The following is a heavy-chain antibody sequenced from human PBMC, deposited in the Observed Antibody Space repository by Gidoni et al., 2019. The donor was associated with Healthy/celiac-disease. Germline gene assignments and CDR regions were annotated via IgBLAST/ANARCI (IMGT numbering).Heavy chain of an antibody. J-gene: IGHJ4*02. CDR2: IYYSGST. Sequence: QVQLQESGPGLVKPSQPLSLTCTVPGGSISRGGYYWSWIRQHPGKGLEWIGYIYYSGSTYYNPSLKSRVTISVDTSKNQFSLKLSAVTAAHTAVYYCAGGEYGDYAVLRDYWGQGTLVTVSS. CDR3: AGGEYGDYAVLRDY. D-gene: IGHD4-17*01. CDR1: GGSISRGGYY. V-gene: IGHV4-31*03.